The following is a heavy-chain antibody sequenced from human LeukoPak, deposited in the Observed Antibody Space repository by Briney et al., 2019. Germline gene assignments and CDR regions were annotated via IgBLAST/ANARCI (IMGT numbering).Heavy chain of an antibody. Sequence: GASVKVSCKASGYTFTAHHMHWVRQAPGQGLEWMGWIYANTGDSGYAQKFQGRVTMTRDTSINTVYMELSSLTSDDTAVYYCARERSGGEKPFDIWGQGTAITASS. CDR1: GYTFTAHH. D-gene: IGHD1-26*01. J-gene: IGHJ3*02. V-gene: IGHV1-2*02. CDR2: IYANTGDS. CDR3: ARERSGGEKPFDI.